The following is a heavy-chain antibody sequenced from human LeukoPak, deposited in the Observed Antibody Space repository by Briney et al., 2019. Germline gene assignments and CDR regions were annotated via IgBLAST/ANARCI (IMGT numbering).Heavy chain of an antibody. D-gene: IGHD3-10*01. CDR2: ISSGSDYI. CDR1: GFTFSSYS. V-gene: IGHV3-21*01. Sequence: GGSLRLSCATSGFTFSSYSMNWVRQAPGTGLEWVSSISSGSDYIYYADSVKGRFTISRDNAKNSLYLQMTSLRAEDTAVYYCASTNHYYGSGTYNYYFDYWGQGTLLTVSS. CDR3: ASTNHYYGSGTYNYYFDY. J-gene: IGHJ4*02.